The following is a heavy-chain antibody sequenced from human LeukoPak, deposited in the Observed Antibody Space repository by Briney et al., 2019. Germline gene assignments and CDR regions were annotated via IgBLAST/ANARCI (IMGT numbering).Heavy chain of an antibody. Sequence: GGSLRLSCAASGFTFSSYGMHWVRQAPGKGLEWVANIKEDGSEKYYVDSVKGRFTISRDNAKNSLYLQMNTLRAEDTAVYYCARDPSLTTGYYYYMDVWGKGTTVTVSS. V-gene: IGHV3-7*01. CDR1: GFTFSSYG. J-gene: IGHJ6*03. D-gene: IGHD2-8*02. CDR3: ARDPSLTTGYYYYMDV. CDR2: IKEDGSEK.